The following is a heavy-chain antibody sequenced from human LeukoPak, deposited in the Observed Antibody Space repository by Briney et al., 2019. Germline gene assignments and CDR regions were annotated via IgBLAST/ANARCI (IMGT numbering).Heavy chain of an antibody. CDR1: GGSFSGYY. V-gene: IGHV4-59*08. CDR3: ARLDYTQYYYYGMDV. D-gene: IGHD4-4*01. CDR2: IYYSGST. J-gene: IGHJ6*02. Sequence: SETLSLTCAVYGGSFSGYYWSWIRQPPGKGLEWIGYIYYSGSTNYNPSLKSRVTISVDTSKNQFSLKLSSVTAADTAVYYCARLDYTQYYYYGMDVWGQGTTVTVSS.